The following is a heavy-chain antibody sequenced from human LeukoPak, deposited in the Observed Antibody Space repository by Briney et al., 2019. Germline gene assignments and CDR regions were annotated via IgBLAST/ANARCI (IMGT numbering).Heavy chain of an antibody. Sequence: ASVKVSCKASGYTFTSYGISWVRQAPGQGLEWMGWISAYNGNTNYAQKLQGRVTMTTDTSTSTAYMELRSLRSDDTAVYYCARRYCSSTSCYKNVHYFDYWGQGTLVTVSS. CDR2: ISAYNGNT. V-gene: IGHV1-18*01. CDR3: ARRYCSSTSCYKNVHYFDY. J-gene: IGHJ4*02. D-gene: IGHD2-2*02. CDR1: GYTFTSYG.